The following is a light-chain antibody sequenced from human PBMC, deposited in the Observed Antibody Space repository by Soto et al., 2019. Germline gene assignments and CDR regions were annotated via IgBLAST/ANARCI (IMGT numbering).Light chain of an antibody. J-gene: IGKJ4*01. CDR3: HQTYSTPVT. Sequence: DIQMTQSPSSLSASVGDTITITCRASQTISRNLNWYQQKPGKAPKLLIHAASNLHSGVPSRFSGSGSGTDFTLTITSLQPEDSATYYCHQTYSTPVTFGGGTKVEIK. V-gene: IGKV1-39*01. CDR2: AAS. CDR1: QTISRN.